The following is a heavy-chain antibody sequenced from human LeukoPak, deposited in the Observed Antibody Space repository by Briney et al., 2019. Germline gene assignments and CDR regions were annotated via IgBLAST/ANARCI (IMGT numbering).Heavy chain of an antibody. Sequence: EASVKVSCKASGYTFIDYYMHWVRQAPGQGLEWMGWINPNSGGTNYAQNFQGRVTMTRDTSIRTVYMELSRLRSDDTAVYYCANTYALGNYYKGGFDPWGQGTLVIVSS. CDR3: ANTYALGNYYKGGFDP. J-gene: IGHJ5*02. CDR2: INPNSGGT. D-gene: IGHD3-10*01. CDR1: GYTFIDYY. V-gene: IGHV1-2*02.